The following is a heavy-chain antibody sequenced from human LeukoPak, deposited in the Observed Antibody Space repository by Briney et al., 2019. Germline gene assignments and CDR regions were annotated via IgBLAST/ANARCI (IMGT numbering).Heavy chain of an antibody. CDR2: INPNSGGT. CDR1: GYTFTEYY. Sequence: GASVKVSCKASGYTFTEYYMHWVRQAPGQGLEWMGWINPNSGGTNYAQKFRGRVTMTRDTSISTAYMELSRLRSDDTAVYYCARVLQDAPTDTAMAIGAFDIWGQGTMVTVSS. CDR3: ARVLQDAPTDTAMAIGAFDI. D-gene: IGHD5-18*01. J-gene: IGHJ3*02. V-gene: IGHV1-2*02.